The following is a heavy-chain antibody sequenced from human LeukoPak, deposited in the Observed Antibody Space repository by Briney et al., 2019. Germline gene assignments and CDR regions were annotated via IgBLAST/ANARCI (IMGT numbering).Heavy chain of an antibody. CDR2: INHSGST. J-gene: IGHJ5*02. Sequence: PSQTLSLTCAVYGGSFSGYYWSWIRQPPGKGLEWIGEINHSGSTNYNPSLKSRVTISVDTSKNQFSLKLSSVTAADTAVYYCARSMVRGTNWFDPWGQGTLVTVSS. CDR3: ARSMVRGTNWFDP. CDR1: GGSFSGYY. V-gene: IGHV4-34*01. D-gene: IGHD3-10*01.